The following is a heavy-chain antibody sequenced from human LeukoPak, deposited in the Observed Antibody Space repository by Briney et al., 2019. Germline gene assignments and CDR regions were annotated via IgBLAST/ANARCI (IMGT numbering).Heavy chain of an antibody. D-gene: IGHD3-9*01. CDR3: AGEDRGNFDWYGI. Sequence: PGGSLRLSCAASGFTFTNFAMHWVRRAPGKGLEWVTVISDDGNNKYFADSVKGRFTISRDNSKNTLYLQMNSLRAEDTAVYYCAGEDRGNFDWYGIWGQGTLVTVSS. J-gene: IGHJ4*02. CDR2: ISDDGNNK. CDR1: GFTFTNFA. V-gene: IGHV3-30*03.